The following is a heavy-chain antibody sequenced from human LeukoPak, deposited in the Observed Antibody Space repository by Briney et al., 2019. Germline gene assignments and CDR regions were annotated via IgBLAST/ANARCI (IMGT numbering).Heavy chain of an antibody. D-gene: IGHD2-8*01. V-gene: IGHV5-51*01. CDR3: ARLNGPWAYYYGMDV. J-gene: IGHJ6*02. CDR1: GYSFTSYW. Sequence: GESLKISCKSSGYSFTSYWIGWVRQMPGKGLEWMGIIYPGDSDTSYSPSFQGQVTISADKSISTAYLKWSSLRASDTAMYYCARLNGPWAYYYGMDVWGQGTTVTVSS. CDR2: IYPGDSDT.